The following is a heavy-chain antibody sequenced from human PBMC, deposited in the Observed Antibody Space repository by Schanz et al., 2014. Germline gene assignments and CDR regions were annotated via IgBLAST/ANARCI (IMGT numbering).Heavy chain of an antibody. Sequence: EVQLLESGGGLVQPGGSLRLSCAASGFTFGDYAMTWVRQAPGKGLEWVSAINTGVNTYYADSVRGRFTMSRDNSKNTLYQQMNSRRGGDAAVYYCARGLIAATGGAFDYWGQGTLVAVSA. CDR2: INTGVNT. J-gene: IGHJ4*02. V-gene: IGHV3-23*01. CDR3: ARGLIAATGGAFDY. D-gene: IGHD6-13*01. CDR1: GFTFGDYA.